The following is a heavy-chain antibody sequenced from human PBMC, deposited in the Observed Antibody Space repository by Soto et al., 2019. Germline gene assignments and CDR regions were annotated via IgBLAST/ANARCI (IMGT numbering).Heavy chain of an antibody. V-gene: IGHV2-5*02. Sequence: QITLKESDPTLVKPTQTLTLTCTFSGFSLSTSGVGVGWIRQPPGKALEWLAVIYWDDNKRYSPSLGSRLTITKDTSKNQVVLTMTNMDPVDTATYYCAHTGPIFGVVILFHYWGQGTLVTVSS. J-gene: IGHJ4*02. CDR1: GFSLSTSGVG. D-gene: IGHD3-3*01. CDR2: IYWDDNK. CDR3: AHTGPIFGVVILFHY.